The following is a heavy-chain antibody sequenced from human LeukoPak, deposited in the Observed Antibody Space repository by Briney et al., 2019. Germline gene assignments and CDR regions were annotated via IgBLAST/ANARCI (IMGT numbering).Heavy chain of an antibody. J-gene: IGHJ4*02. CDR3: AKDYLGGSYSFDY. Sequence: GGSLRLSCAASGFTFSSYWMSWVRQAPGKGLEWVANIKQDGSEKYYVDSVKGRFTISRGNAKSSLYLQMNSLRAEDTAVYYCAKDYLGGSYSFDYWGQGTLVTVSS. CDR2: IKQDGSEK. D-gene: IGHD1-26*01. V-gene: IGHV3-7*01. CDR1: GFTFSSYW.